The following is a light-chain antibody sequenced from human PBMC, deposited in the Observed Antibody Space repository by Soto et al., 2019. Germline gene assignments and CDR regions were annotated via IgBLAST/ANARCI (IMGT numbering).Light chain of an antibody. CDR1: QSVSSN. J-gene: IGKJ2*01. CDR3: QQYNNWAPYT. CDR2: GAS. V-gene: IGKV3-15*01. Sequence: EIVMTQSPATLSLSPGERATLSCRASQSVSSNLAWYQQKPGQAPRRLIYGASTRATGIPAMFSGSGSGTDFSLTISSLPSEDVAVYYCQQYNNWAPYTFGQGTQLEIK.